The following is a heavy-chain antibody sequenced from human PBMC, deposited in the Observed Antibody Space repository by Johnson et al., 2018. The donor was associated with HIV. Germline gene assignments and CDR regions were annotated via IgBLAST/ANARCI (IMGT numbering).Heavy chain of an antibody. CDR3: ARGNLYYSTDAFDI. CDR2: IKQDGSEK. D-gene: IGHD3-10*01. V-gene: IGHV3-7*01. CDR1: GFTFSSYW. J-gene: IGHJ3*02. Sequence: VRLVESGGGLVQPGGSLRLSSAASGFTFSSYWMTWVRQAPGKGLEWVANIKQDGSEKNYMDSVKGRFTISRDNAKNALFLHMNSLRVEDTAVYYCARGNLYYSTDAFDIWGQGTMVTVSS.